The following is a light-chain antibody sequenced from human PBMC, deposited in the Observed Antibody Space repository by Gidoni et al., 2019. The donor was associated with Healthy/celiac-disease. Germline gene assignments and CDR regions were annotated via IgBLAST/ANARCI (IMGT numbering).Light chain of an antibody. Sequence: DIVMTQSPDSLAVSLGERATINCKSSQSVLYSSNNKNYLAWYQQKPGQPPKLLIYWASTRESGVPDRFSGSGSVTDFTLTISSLQAEDVAVYYCQQYYSTPFFGGXTKVEIK. CDR3: QQYYSTPF. CDR1: QSVLYSSNNKNY. J-gene: IGKJ4*01. CDR2: WAS. V-gene: IGKV4-1*01.